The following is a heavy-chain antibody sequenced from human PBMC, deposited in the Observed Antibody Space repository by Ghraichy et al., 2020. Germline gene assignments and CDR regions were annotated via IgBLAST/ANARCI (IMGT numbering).Heavy chain of an antibody. CDR3: ARRQKDIVVVPAAMYLYYYYMDV. Sequence: ESLNISCTVSGGSISSYYWSWIRQPPGKGLEWIGYIYYSGSTNYNPSLKSRVTISVDTSKNQFSLKLSSVTAADTAVYYCARRQKDIVVVPAAMYLYYYYMDVWGKGTTVTVSS. CDR2: IYYSGST. D-gene: IGHD2-2*01. CDR1: GGSISSYY. J-gene: IGHJ6*03. V-gene: IGHV4-59*08.